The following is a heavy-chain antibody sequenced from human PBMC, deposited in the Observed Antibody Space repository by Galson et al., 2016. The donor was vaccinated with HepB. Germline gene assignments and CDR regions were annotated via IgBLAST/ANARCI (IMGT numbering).Heavy chain of an antibody. CDR3: SRHRRENNGYGDYYYYYYGMDV. V-gene: IGHV4-59*08. CDR2: IHDNGRT. CDR1: GDSISDYF. Sequence: SETLSLTCTVSGDSISDYFWSWIRQPPGKGLEWIGYIHDNGRTTYSPSLKSRATISVDTSKSQFSLKLNSVTPADTAVYYCSRHRRENNGYGDYYYYYYGMDVWGKGTTVTVSS. D-gene: IGHD2-8*01. J-gene: IGHJ6*04.